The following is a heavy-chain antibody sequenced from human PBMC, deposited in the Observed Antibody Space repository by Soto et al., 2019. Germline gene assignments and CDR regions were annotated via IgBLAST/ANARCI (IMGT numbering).Heavy chain of an antibody. V-gene: IGHV3-23*01. CDR2: ISASGAGT. CDR3: ARSPRYCANEVCSYQYVEY. D-gene: IGHD2-8*01. J-gene: IGHJ4*02. Sequence: GGSLRLSCAVSGFTFSTYGMSWVRQAPGKGLEWVSTISASGAGTFYTDSVKGRFTISRDNSKNTLYLQMNSLRAEDRAVYFCARSPRYCANEVCSYQYVEYWGQGTQVTVSS. CDR1: GFTFSTYG.